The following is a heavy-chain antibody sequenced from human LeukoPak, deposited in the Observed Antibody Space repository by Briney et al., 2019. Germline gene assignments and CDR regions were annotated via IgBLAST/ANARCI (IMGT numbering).Heavy chain of an antibody. D-gene: IGHD5-18*01. CDR3: ARERTDTSMDY. J-gene: IGHJ4*02. CDR1: GGSISSSSYY. Sequence: SETLSLTCTVSGGSISSSSYYWTWIRQPAGKGLEWIGRIYTSGSTNHNPSLKSRVTISLDTSKNQFSLKLISVTAADTAVYFCARERTDTSMDYWGQGTLVTVSS. CDR2: IYTSGST. V-gene: IGHV4-61*02.